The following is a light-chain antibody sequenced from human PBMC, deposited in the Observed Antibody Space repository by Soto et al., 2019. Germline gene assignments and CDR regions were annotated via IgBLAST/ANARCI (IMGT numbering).Light chain of an antibody. CDR2: GAS. Sequence: EVMLTQSPGTLSLSPGERATLSCRASQSVSSNYLAWYQQKSGQAPRLLIYGASNRATGIPDRFSGSGSGTDFTLPIRSLAPDDFAVYYCQQSHTSPRTFGQGPKVQFK. CDR1: QSVSSNY. CDR3: QQSHTSPRT. V-gene: IGKV3-20*01. J-gene: IGKJ1*01.